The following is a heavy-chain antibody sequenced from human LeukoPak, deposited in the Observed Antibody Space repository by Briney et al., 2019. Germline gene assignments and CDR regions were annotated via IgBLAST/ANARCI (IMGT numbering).Heavy chain of an antibody. CDR1: GGSTSSYY. J-gene: IGHJ4*02. Sequence: SETLSLTCTVSGGSTSSYYWSWIRQPPGKGLEWIGYIYYSGSTNYNPSLKSRVTISVDTSKNQFSLKLSSVTAADTAVYYCARGVVRFLEWLPAFDYWGQGTLVTVSS. D-gene: IGHD3-3*01. CDR2: IYYSGST. V-gene: IGHV4-59*01. CDR3: ARGVVRFLEWLPAFDY.